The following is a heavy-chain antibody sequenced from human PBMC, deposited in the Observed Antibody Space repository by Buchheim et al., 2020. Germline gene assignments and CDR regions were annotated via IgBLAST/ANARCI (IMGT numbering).Heavy chain of an antibody. CDR1: GFTFSSYG. Sequence: QVKLVESGGGVVQSGRSLRLSCAASGFTFSSYGMHWVRQAPGKGLEWVAVIWYDGNKKYYADSVKGRFTISRDNSKKKLYLQMNSLRAEDTAVYYCARALSGYETWFDPWGQGTL. D-gene: IGHD5-12*01. CDR2: IWYDGNKK. J-gene: IGHJ5*02. CDR3: ARALSGYETWFDP. V-gene: IGHV3-33*01.